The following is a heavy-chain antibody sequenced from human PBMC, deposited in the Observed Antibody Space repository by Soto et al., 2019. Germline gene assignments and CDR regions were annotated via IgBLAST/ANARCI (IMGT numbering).Heavy chain of an antibody. Sequence: EVQLVESGGGLVQPGGSLRLSCAASGFTFSSYWMSWVRQAPGKGLAWVANIKQDGSETYYVDSMKGRFTISRDHAKNALYLQMNSLRAEDTAVYYCARDRPKLGSYYYYYMDVWCKGTTVTVSS. J-gene: IGHJ6*03. CDR2: IKQDGSET. D-gene: IGHD7-27*01. CDR1: GFTFSSYW. CDR3: ARDRPKLGSYYYYYMDV. V-gene: IGHV3-7*01.